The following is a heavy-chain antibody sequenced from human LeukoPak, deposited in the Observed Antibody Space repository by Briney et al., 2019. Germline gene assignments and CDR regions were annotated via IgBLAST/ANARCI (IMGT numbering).Heavy chain of an antibody. CDR1: GFTVNRNY. CDR2: IRYDGSNK. D-gene: IGHD2-2*01. J-gene: IGHJ5*02. Sequence: GGSLRLSCAASGFTVNRNYMTWVRQAPGKGLEWVAFIRYDGSNKYYADSVKGRFTISRDNSKNTLYLQMNSLRAEDTAVYYCAKGRLGYIVVVPAASGPFDPWGQGTLVTVSS. V-gene: IGHV3-30*02. CDR3: AKGRLGYIVVVPAASGPFDP.